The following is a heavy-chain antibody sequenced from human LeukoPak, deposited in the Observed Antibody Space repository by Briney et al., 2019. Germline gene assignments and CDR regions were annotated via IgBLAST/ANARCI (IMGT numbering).Heavy chain of an antibody. J-gene: IGHJ3*02. CDR3: AREVASGGAFDI. CDR2: SNAGSGNT. V-gene: IGHV1-3*02. CDR1: GYTFTSYA. D-gene: IGHD2-15*01. Sequence: WASVKVSCKASGYTFTSYAMHWVRQAPGQRLEWMGWSNAGSGNTKYSQEFQGRVTITRDTSASTAYMELSSLRSEDMAVYYCAREVASGGAFDIWGQGTMVTVSS.